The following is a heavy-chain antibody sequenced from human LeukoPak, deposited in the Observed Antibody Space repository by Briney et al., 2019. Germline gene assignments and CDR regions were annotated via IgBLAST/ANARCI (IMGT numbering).Heavy chain of an antibody. V-gene: IGHV1-18*01. CDR1: RYTFSNYD. Sequence: ASVKVSCKASRYTFSNYDINWVRQATGQGLEWMGWISAYNGNTNYAQKLQGRVTMTTDTSTSTAYMELRSLRSDDTAVYYCARVFRIVVVVAAISWFDPWGQGTLVTVSS. CDR3: ARVFRIVVVVAAISWFDP. D-gene: IGHD2-15*01. J-gene: IGHJ5*02. CDR2: ISAYNGNT.